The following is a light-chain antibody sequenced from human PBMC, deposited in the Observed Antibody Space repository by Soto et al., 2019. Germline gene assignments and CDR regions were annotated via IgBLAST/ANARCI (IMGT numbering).Light chain of an antibody. J-gene: IGLJ3*02. CDR1: SSDVGAYNY. V-gene: IGLV2-14*01. CDR3: SSYTTSSTLV. CDR2: EVR. Sequence: QSALTQPASVSGSPGQSITISCTGSSSDVGAYNYVSWYQQRPGKAPKLMICEVRNRPSGVSNRFSGSKSGNTASLTISGIQAEDEADYYCSSYTTSSTLVFGGGTKLTVL.